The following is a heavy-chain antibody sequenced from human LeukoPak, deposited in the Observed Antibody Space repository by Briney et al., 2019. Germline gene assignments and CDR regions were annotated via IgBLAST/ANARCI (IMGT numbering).Heavy chain of an antibody. CDR1: GFTFSSYS. CDR3: ARDNIMVRGANNWFDP. CDR2: ISSSSSYI. V-gene: IGHV3-21*01. Sequence: GGSLRLSCAASGFTFSSYSMNWVRQAPGKGLEWASSISSSSSYIYYADSVKGRFTISRDNAKNSLYLQMNSLRAEDTAVYYCARDNIMVRGANNWFDPWGQGTLVTVSS. J-gene: IGHJ5*02. D-gene: IGHD3-10*01.